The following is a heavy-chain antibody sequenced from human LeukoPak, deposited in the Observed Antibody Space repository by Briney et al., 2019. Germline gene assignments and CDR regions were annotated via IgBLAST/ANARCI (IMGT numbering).Heavy chain of an antibody. CDR2: INDDGKLV. V-gene: IGHV3-74*01. CDR1: GFIFRNYW. J-gene: IGHJ6*04. CDR3: VRGLGDV. D-gene: IGHD4-11*01. Sequence: GGSLTLSCSASGFIFRNYWMHWVRQAPGKGPVWVSRINDDGKLVAYADSVKGRFTISRDSAKDTVFLQMHSLRVEDTGVYYCVRGLGDVWGKGTLVSVSS.